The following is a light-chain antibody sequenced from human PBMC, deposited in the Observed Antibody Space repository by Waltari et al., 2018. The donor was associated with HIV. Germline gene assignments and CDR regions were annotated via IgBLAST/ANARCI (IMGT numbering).Light chain of an antibody. CDR3: QQYYDVPLT. Sequence: DIQMMPSPSPLSASIGDTLIIPCRESQDISTSVSWSQQQPGKVPKLLVHGAFILQRGVPSRFSGSGSGTDFTLTISGLQAEDFATYFCQQYYDVPLTFGGGTRVDI. CDR1: QDISTS. CDR2: GAF. J-gene: IGKJ4*01. V-gene: IGKV1-NL1*01.